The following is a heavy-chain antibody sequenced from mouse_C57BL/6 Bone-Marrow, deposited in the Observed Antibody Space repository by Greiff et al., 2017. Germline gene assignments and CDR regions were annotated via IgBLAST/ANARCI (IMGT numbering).Heavy chain of an antibody. V-gene: IGHV1-67*01. D-gene: IGHD4-1*01. Sequence: VHLVESGPELVRPGVSVKISCKGSGYTFTDYAMHWVKQSHAKSLEWIGVISTYYGDASYNQKFKDKATMTVDKSSSTAYMELARLTSEDSAVYYCARRGLTGTGAMDYWGQGTSVTVSS. CDR3: ARRGLTGTGAMDY. CDR2: ISTYYGDA. J-gene: IGHJ4*01. CDR1: GYTFTDYA.